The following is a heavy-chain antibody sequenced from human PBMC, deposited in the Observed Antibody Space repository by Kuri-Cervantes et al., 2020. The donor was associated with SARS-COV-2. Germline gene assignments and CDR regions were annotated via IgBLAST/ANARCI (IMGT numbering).Heavy chain of an antibody. CDR1: GGSISSYY. CDR2: IYYSGST. Sequence: GSLRLSCTVSGGSISSYYWSWIRQPPGKGLEWIGYIYYSGSTNYNPSLKSRFTISVDTSKNQFSLKLSSVTAADTAVYYCARALPITIFGVVTPYSWFDPWGQGTLVTVSS. J-gene: IGHJ5*02. CDR3: ARALPITIFGVVTPYSWFDP. V-gene: IGHV4-59*01. D-gene: IGHD3-3*01.